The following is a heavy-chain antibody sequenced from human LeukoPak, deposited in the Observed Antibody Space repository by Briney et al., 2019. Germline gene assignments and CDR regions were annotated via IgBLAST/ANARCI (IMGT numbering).Heavy chain of an antibody. V-gene: IGHV3-23*01. CDR1: GFTFSSSA. D-gene: IGHD3-10*01. CDR3: AKGLGSGEIFEY. Sequence: GGSLRLSCAASGFTFSSSAMTWVRQAPGKGLEWVSGIGGGGTGTHYADSVKGRFTVSRDNSRNTLYLQMNSLRAEDTALYYCAKGLGSGEIFEYWGQGPLVPVPP. J-gene: IGHJ4*02. CDR2: IGGGGTGT.